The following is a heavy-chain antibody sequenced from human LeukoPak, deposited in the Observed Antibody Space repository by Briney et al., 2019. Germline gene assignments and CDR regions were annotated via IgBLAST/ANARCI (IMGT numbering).Heavy chain of an antibody. D-gene: IGHD3-22*01. CDR1: GDSVSSNSAA. J-gene: IGHJ4*02. V-gene: IGHV6-1*01. CDR2: TYYRSKWYN. CDR3: ARDRPRSYYYDSSGYYDY. Sequence: SQTLSLTCAISGDSVSSNSAAWNWIRQSPSRGLEWLGRTYYRSKWYNDYAVSVKSRITINPDTSKNQFSLQLNSVTPEDTAVYYCARDRPRSYYYDSSGYYDYWGQGTLVTVSS.